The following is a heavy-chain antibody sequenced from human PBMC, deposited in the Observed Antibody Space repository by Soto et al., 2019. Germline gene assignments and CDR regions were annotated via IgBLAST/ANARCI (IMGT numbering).Heavy chain of an antibody. D-gene: IGHD6-19*01. V-gene: IGHV3-30*18. CDR3: AKNWLDHYYYYGMDV. J-gene: IGHJ6*02. CDR2: ISYDGSNK. Sequence: GGSLRLSCAASGFTFSSYCMHWVRQAPGKGLEWVAVISYDGSNKYYADSVKGRFTISRDNSKNTLYLQMNSLRAEDTAVYYCAKNWLDHYYYYGMDVWGQGTTVTVSS. CDR1: GFTFSSYC.